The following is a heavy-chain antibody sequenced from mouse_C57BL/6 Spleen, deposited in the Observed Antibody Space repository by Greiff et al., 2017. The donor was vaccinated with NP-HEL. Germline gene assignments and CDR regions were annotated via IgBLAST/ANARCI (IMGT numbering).Heavy chain of an antibody. Sequence: VQRVESGPGLVQPSQSLSITCTVSGFSLTSYGVHWVRQSPGQGLEWLGVIWRGGSTDYNAAFMSRLSITKDNSKSQVFFKMNSLQADDTAIYYCAKTHDELCFDVWGTGTTVTVSS. D-gene: IGHD2-12*01. CDR2: IWRGGST. J-gene: IGHJ1*03. V-gene: IGHV2-5*01. CDR3: AKTHDELCFDV. CDR1: GFSLTSYG.